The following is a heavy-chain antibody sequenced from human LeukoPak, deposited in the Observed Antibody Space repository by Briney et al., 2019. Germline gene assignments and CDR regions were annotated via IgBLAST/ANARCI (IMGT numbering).Heavy chain of an antibody. J-gene: IGHJ4*02. Sequence: GGSLRLSCAASGFTFSSYSMNWVRQAPGKGLEWVSSISSSSSYIYYADSVKGRFTISRDNAKNSLYLQMNSLRAEDTAVYYCAREPALDCGGDCYSIDYWGQGTLVTVSS. D-gene: IGHD2-21*02. CDR2: ISSSSSYI. CDR1: GFTFSSYS. CDR3: AREPALDCGGDCYSIDY. V-gene: IGHV3-21*01.